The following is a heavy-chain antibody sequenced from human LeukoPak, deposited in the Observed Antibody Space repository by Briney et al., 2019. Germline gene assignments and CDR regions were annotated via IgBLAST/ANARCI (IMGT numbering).Heavy chain of an antibody. J-gene: IGHJ4*02. CDR2: IHSSGNS. V-gene: IGHV4-39*01. D-gene: IGHD3-22*01. CDR3: AKHEGSYYDKSGYTFDF. CDR1: TGSVNSGVYY. Sequence: PSETLSLTCSVSTGSVNSGVYYWGWVRQPPGKGLEWIGSIHSSGNSYCNPSLKSRVTLFVDTSKNQFSLKLSSVTAADRAVYYCAKHEGSYYDKSGYTFDFWGLGTLVTVPS.